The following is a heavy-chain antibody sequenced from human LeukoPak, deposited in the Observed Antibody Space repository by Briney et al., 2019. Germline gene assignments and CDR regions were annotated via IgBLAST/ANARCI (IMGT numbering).Heavy chain of an antibody. CDR3: AREDSSGWYTAY. CDR1: GFTFSSYA. D-gene: IGHD6-19*01. V-gene: IGHV3-33*08. J-gene: IGHJ4*02. Sequence: PGRSLRLSCAASGFTFSSYAMHWVRQAPGKGLEWVATIRYDGSKKWYAESVRGRFTISRDDSKNTLFLQMNNLRVEDTAVYYCAREDSSGWYTAYWGQGTLVTVSS. CDR2: IRYDGSKK.